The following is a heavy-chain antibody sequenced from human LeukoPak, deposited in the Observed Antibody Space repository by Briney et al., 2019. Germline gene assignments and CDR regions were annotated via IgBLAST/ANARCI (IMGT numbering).Heavy chain of an antibody. V-gene: IGHV4-61*08. D-gene: IGHD2-21*02. Sequence: SETLSLTCTVSGGSISSGGYYWSWIRQPPGKGLEWIGYINYSGSTNYNPSLKSRVTISVDTSKNQFSLKLSSVTAADTAVYYCARVGDWPLIDYWGQGTLVTVSS. CDR1: GGSISSGGYY. CDR2: INYSGST. CDR3: ARVGDWPLIDY. J-gene: IGHJ4*02.